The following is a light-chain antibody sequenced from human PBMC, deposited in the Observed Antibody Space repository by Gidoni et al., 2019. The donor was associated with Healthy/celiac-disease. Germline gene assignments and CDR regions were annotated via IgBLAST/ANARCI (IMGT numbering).Light chain of an antibody. J-gene: IGKJ4*01. CDR2: AAS. CDR3: QQSYSTPPT. V-gene: IGKV1-39*01. Sequence: DIQMTQSPSSLSASVGDRVTITCRASQSISSYLNWYQQKPGKAPKLLIYAASSLQGGVPSRFSGSGSWTDFTLTISSLQPEDFATYYCQQSYSTPPTFGGGTKVEIK. CDR1: QSISSY.